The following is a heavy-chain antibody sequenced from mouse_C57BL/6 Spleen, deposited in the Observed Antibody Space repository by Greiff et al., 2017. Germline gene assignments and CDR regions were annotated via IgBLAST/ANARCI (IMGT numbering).Heavy chain of an antibody. CDR1: GYTFTSYW. J-gene: IGHJ1*03. D-gene: IGHD3-3*01. V-gene: IGHV1-69*01. CDR3: ARSTDASYWYFDV. Sequence: QVQLQQSGAELAMPGASVKLSCKASGYTFTSYWMHWVKQRPGQGLEWIGEIDPSDSYTNYNQKFKGKSTLTVDKSSSTAYMQLSSLTSEDSAVYYCARSTDASYWYFDVWGTGTTVTVSS. CDR2: IDPSDSYT.